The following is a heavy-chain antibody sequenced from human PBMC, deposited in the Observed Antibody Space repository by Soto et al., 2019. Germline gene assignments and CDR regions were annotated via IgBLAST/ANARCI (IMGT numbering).Heavy chain of an antibody. CDR1: GDGFDSYD. Sequence: SVEVCCEASGDGFDSYDSNWVRQATGKGLEWIGYMNPNSAKIGHAQKFQGRVTMTRDTSISTAYMELGGLRSEDTAVYYCARTRLSSLTAAFAIWGQGTMVTVSS. D-gene: IGHD2-21*02. J-gene: IGHJ3*02. V-gene: IGHV1-8*01. CDR2: MNPNSAKI. CDR3: ARTRLSSLTAAFAI.